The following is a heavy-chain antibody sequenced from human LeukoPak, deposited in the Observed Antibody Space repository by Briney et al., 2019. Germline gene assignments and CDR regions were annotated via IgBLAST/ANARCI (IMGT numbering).Heavy chain of an antibody. CDR3: ARAPRQSSWYDS. V-gene: IGHV4-38-2*02. Sequence: SETLSLTCSVSGYSISSGYYWGWIRQPPGKGLEWIGTMYHSGSTYYTPSLRSRVTISIDTPTNEVSLRLTSVAATDTAAYFCARAPRQSSWYDSWGQGTLVTVSS. CDR2: MYHSGST. D-gene: IGHD6-13*01. J-gene: IGHJ5*01. CDR1: GYSISSGYY.